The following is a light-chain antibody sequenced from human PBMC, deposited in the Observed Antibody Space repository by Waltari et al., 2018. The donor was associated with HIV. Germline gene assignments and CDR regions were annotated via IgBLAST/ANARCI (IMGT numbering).Light chain of an antibody. V-gene: IGKV4-1*01. CDR1: QSVLNTSNNKNY. CDR2: WAS. J-gene: IGKJ1*01. CDR3: QQYYTTWT. Sequence: DIVMTQSPDSLAVSLGERATINCKSRQSVLNTSNNKNYLAWYQHKPGQPPKLLIYWASTRESGVPDRFSGSGSGTDFTLTISSMQAEDVAVYFCQQYYTTWTFGQGTKVEIK.